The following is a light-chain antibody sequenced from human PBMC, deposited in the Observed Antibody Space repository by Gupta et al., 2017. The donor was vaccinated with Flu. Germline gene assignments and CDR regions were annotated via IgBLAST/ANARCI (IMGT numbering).Light chain of an antibody. J-gene: IGKJ2*01. V-gene: IGKV3-20*01. CDR2: GAS. Sequence: GTLSLSPGERATRSCRARQSVTSSYLAWYQQKPGQAPRLLIYGASSRATGIPDRFSGSGSGTDFTLTISRLEPEDFAVYYCQQYGSSPYTFGQGTKLEIK. CDR3: QQYGSSPYT. CDR1: QSVTSSY.